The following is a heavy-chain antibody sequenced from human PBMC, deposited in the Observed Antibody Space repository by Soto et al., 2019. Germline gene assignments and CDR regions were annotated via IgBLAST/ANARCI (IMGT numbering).Heavy chain of an antibody. D-gene: IGHD6-6*01. V-gene: IGHV3-21*01. J-gene: IGHJ4*02. CDR2: ISSSSSYI. CDR1: GFTFSSYS. CDR3: ATEGDEGQLVVDY. Sequence: EVQLVESGGGLVKPGGSLRLSCAASGFTFSSYSMNWVRQAPGKGLEWVSSISSSSSYIYYADSVKGRFTISRDNAKNSLYLQMNSLRAEDTAVYYCATEGDEGQLVVDYWVQGTLFTVSS.